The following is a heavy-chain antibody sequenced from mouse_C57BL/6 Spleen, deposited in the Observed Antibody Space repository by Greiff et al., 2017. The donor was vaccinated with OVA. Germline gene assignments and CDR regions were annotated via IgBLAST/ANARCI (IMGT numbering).Heavy chain of an antibody. CDR3: AHYYSKGGAMDY. J-gene: IGHJ4*01. CDR2: IYPGDGDT. D-gene: IGHD2-5*01. V-gene: IGHV1-80*01. CDR1: GYAFSSYW. Sequence: QVQLQQSGAELVKPGASVKISCKASGYAFSSYWMNWVKQRPGKGLEWIGQIYPGDGDTNYNGKFKGKATLPAATYSRTAYMQLSSLTSEDSAVYFCAHYYSKGGAMDYWGQGTSVTVSS.